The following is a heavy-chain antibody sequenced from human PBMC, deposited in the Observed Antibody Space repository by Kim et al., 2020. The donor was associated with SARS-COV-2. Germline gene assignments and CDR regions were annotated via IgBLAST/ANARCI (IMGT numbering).Heavy chain of an antibody. CDR3: ARGGVYYYYGLEV. J-gene: IGHJ6*02. V-gene: IGHV3-11*01. CDR2: INFKGDTK. CDR1: GFTFSDYY. D-gene: IGHD3-10*01. Sequence: GGSLRLSCAASGFTFSDYYMSWIRQAPGKGLEWISYINFKGDTKHYADAVKGRSTISRDNAKNSLYLQLDSLRAEDTAVYYCARGGVYYYYGLEVWGQGT.